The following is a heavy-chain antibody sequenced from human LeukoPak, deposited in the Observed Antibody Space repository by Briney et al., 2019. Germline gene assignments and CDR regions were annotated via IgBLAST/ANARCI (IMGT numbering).Heavy chain of an antibody. CDR3: ARGSQGYFDY. CDR2: IYTSGST. D-gene: IGHD1-26*01. J-gene: IGHJ4*02. Sequence: PSETLSLTCTVSGGSISSGSYYWSWIRQPAGKGPEWIGRIYTSGSTNYNPSLKSRVTISVDTSKNQFSLKLSSVTAADTGVYYCARGSQGYFDYWGQGTLVTVSS. CDR1: GGSISSGSYY. V-gene: IGHV4-61*02.